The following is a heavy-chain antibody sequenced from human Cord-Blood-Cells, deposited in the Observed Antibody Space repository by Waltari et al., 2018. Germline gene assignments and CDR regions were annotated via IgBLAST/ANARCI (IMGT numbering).Heavy chain of an antibody. CDR2: INAGNGNT. Sequence: QVQLVQSGAEVKKPGASVKVSCKASGYTFTSYAMHWVRQALGQRLEWMGWINAGNGNTKYSQKFQGRVTITRDTSASTAYMELSSLRSEDTAVYYCARDRSDYIWGSYRYNAFDIWGQGTMVTVSS. D-gene: IGHD3-16*02. V-gene: IGHV1-3*01. CDR3: ARDRSDYIWGSYRYNAFDI. CDR1: GYTFTSYA. J-gene: IGHJ3*02.